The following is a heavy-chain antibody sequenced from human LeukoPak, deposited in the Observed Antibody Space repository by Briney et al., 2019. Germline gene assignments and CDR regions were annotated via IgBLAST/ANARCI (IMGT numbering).Heavy chain of an antibody. CDR2: IWYDGSNK. CDR1: GFTFSSYG. Sequence: HPGRSLRLSCAASGFTFSSYGFHGVRQAPGKGLEWVADIWYDGSNKYYADSVKGRFTISRDNSKNTVSLQMSSPRAEDTAVYYCVRAYSGFSSRGFDYWGQGTLVSVSP. V-gene: IGHV3-33*01. D-gene: IGHD5-12*01. J-gene: IGHJ4*02. CDR3: VRAYSGFSSRGFDY.